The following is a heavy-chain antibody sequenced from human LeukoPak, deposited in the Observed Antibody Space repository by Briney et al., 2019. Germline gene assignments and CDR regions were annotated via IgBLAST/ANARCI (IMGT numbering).Heavy chain of an antibody. CDR2: ISSSSSYI. Sequence: GGSLRLSCAASGFTFSSYSMNWVRQAPGKGLEWVSSISSSSSYIYYADSVKGRFTISRDNAKNSLYLQMNSLRAEDTAVYYCARDGSIAALDYYYYMDVWGKGTTVTVSS. CDR1: GFTFSSYS. CDR3: ARDGSIAALDYYYYMDV. V-gene: IGHV3-21*01. D-gene: IGHD6-6*01. J-gene: IGHJ6*03.